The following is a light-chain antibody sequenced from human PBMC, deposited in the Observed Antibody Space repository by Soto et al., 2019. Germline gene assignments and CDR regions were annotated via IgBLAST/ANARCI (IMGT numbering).Light chain of an antibody. CDR2: GAS. Sequence: ESMLTQSPGTLSLSPGERATLSCRASQSVSTRYLAWYQQKPGQAPRLLIYGASIRAAGIPDRFSGSGSGTDFALTISRREPEDFAVYYCQQFGSSPLAFTFGEGTKLEI. CDR1: QSVSTRY. J-gene: IGKJ2*01. CDR3: QQFGSSPLAFT. V-gene: IGKV3-20*01.